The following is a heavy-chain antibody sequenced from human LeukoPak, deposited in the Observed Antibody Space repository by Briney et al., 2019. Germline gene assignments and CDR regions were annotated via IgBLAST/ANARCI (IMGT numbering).Heavy chain of an antibody. J-gene: IGHJ4*02. Sequence: ASVKLSCKAPGDTFTSYYLHWVRQAPGQGPEWMGIINPGGDSTIYAQKFQGRVTITRDTAASTAYMELSSLRSEDTAVYYCARDGFELYGDYEILLANYFDYWGQGTLVTVSS. CDR1: GDTFTSYY. D-gene: IGHD4-17*01. CDR3: ARDGFELYGDYEILLANYFDY. V-gene: IGHV1-46*01. CDR2: INPGGDST.